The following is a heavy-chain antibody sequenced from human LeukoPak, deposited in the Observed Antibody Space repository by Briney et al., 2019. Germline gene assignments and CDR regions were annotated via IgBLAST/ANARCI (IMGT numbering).Heavy chain of an antibody. V-gene: IGHV3-23*01. CDR2: ISLTADTK. Sequence: GGSLRLSCAASGFTFTSYGMTWVRQAPGQGLDWVSAISLTADTKFYADSVKGRFTISRDNSKNTVYLQMNSLRAEDTAVYYCAKGGPRDGYNDFDYWGHGTLVTVSS. D-gene: IGHD5-12*01. CDR3: AKGGPRDGYNDFDY. CDR1: GFTFTSYG. J-gene: IGHJ4*01.